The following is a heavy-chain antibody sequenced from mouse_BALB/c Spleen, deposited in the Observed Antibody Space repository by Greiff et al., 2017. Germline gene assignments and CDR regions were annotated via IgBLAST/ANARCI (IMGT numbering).Heavy chain of an antibody. V-gene: IGHV1-7*01. D-gene: IGHD3-3*01. J-gene: IGHJ4*01. CDR2: INPSTGYT. CDR3: ARKRADGAMDY. CDR1: GYTFTSYW. Sequence: QVQLKESGAELAKPGASVKMSCKASGYTFTSYWMHWVKQRPGQGLEWIGYINPSTGYTEYNQKFKDKATLTADKSSSTAYMQLGSLTSEDSAVYYCARKRADGAMDYWGQGTSVTVSS.